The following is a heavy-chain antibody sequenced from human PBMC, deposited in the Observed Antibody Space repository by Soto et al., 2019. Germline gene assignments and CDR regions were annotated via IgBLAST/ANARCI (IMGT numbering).Heavy chain of an antibody. CDR3: ARDLGAYSSGRDYYYGMDV. D-gene: IGHD6-25*01. Sequence: QVHLVESGGGVVQPGRSLRLSCAASGFTFSSYAIHWVRQAPGKGLEWVAVIAYDGSKKYYADSVKGRLTISRDNSKNTLYLQMDSLRVEDTAVFYCARDLGAYSSGRDYYYGMDVWGQGTTVTVSS. CDR2: IAYDGSKK. V-gene: IGHV3-30-3*01. J-gene: IGHJ6*02. CDR1: GFTFSSYA.